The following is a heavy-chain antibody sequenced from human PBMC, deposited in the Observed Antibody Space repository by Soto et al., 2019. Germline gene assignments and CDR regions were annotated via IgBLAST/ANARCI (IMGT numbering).Heavy chain of an antibody. Sequence: QVQLVESGGGVVQPGRSLRLSCAASGFTFSSYGMHWVRQAPGKGLEWVAVIWYDGSNKYYADSVKGRFTISRDNSKNTLYLQMNSLRAEDTAVYYCERDSRNGSGAFDIWGQGTMVTVSS. CDR2: IWYDGSNK. V-gene: IGHV3-33*01. D-gene: IGHD3-10*01. CDR1: GFTFSSYG. J-gene: IGHJ3*02. CDR3: ERDSRNGSGAFDI.